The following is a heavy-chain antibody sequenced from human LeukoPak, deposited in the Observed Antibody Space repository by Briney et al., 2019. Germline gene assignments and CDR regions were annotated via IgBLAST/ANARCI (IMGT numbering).Heavy chain of an antibody. CDR3: ARVKMVRGVTPSLYY. D-gene: IGHD3-10*01. J-gene: IGHJ4*02. Sequence: GASVKVSCKASGYTFTGYYMHWVRQAPGQGLEWMEWINPNSGGTNYAQKFQGRVTMTRDTSISTAYMELSRLRSDDTAVYYCARVKMVRGVTPSLYYWGQGTLVTVSS. V-gene: IGHV1-2*02. CDR2: INPNSGGT. CDR1: GYTFTGYY.